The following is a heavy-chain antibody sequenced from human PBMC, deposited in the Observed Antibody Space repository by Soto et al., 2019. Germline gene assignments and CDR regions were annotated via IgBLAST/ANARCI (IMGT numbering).Heavy chain of an antibody. J-gene: IGHJ4*02. D-gene: IGHD6-19*01. CDR2: ISTYYGNT. V-gene: IGHV1-18*01. Sequence: ASVKVSCKASGYTFTNYGISWVRQAPGQGLEWMGWISTYYGNTNYAQKLQGRVTMTTDTSTGTAYMELRSLRSDDTAVYYCARDGHKDSSGFSCDYCGQGTLVTVSS. CDR1: GYTFTNYG. CDR3: ARDGHKDSSGFSCDY.